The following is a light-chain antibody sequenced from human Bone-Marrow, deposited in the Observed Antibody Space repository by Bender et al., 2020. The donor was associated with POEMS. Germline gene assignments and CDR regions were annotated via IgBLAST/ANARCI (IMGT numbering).Light chain of an antibody. CDR3: SSYAGNNNLV. Sequence: QSALTQPPSASGSPGQSVTISCTGTSSDVGCYNYVSWFQQYPGKAPKLMIYEVSQRPSGVPDRFSGSKSGNTASLTVSGLQAEDEADYCCSSYAGNNNLVFGGGTKLTVL. CDR1: SSDVGCYNY. CDR2: EVS. V-gene: IGLV2-8*01. J-gene: IGLJ2*01.